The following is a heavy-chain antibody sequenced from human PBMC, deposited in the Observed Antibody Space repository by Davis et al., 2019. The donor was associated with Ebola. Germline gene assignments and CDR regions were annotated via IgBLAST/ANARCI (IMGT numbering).Heavy chain of an antibody. CDR2: ISAYNGNT. CDR3: ARGGTDYSGSGNDYNSIDYFEY. J-gene: IGHJ4*02. Sequence: ASVKVSCKASGYTFTNYYMHWVRQATGQGLEWMGWISAYNGNTNYAQILQGRVTMTTDTSTGTAYMELRSLRSDDTAVYYCARGGTDYSGSGNDYNSIDYFEYWGQGTLVTASS. CDR1: GYTFTNYY. V-gene: IGHV1-18*04. D-gene: IGHD3-10*01.